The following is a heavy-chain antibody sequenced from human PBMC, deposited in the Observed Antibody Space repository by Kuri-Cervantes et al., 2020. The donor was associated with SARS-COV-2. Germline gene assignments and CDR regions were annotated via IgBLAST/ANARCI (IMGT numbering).Heavy chain of an antibody. CDR2: ISSSSSYT. D-gene: IGHD6-19*01. J-gene: IGHJ4*02. CDR3: ARENGIAVAGTGWYFYFDY. V-gene: IGHV3-11*06. Sequence: LSLTCAASGFTFSDYYMSWIRQAPGKGLEWVSYISSSSSYTNYADSVKGRFTISRDNAKNSLYLQMNSLRAEDTAVYYCARENGIAVAGTGWYFYFDYWGQGTLVTVSS. CDR1: GFTFSDYY.